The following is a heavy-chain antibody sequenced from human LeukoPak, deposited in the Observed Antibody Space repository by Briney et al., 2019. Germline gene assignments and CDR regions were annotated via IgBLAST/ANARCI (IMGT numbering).Heavy chain of an antibody. Sequence: QTGGSLRLSCAASGFTFSSYAMSWVRQAPGEGLEWVSAISGSGGSTYYADSVKGRFTISRDNSKNTLYLQMNSLRAEDTAVYYCAKAKTGTYYFDYWGQGTLVTVSS. CDR1: GFTFSSYA. V-gene: IGHV3-23*01. J-gene: IGHJ4*02. D-gene: IGHD1-1*01. CDR3: AKAKTGTYYFDY. CDR2: ISGSGGST.